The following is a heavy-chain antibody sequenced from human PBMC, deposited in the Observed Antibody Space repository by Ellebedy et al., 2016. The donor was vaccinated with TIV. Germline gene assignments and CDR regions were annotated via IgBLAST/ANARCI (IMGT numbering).Heavy chain of an antibody. V-gene: IGHV3-74*01. Sequence: GESLKISCAASGFTFSSFWMLWVRQVPGKGLVWVARINIDGSSANYADSVKGRFTISRDNAKNTLYLQMNNLRDEDTAVYYCARDFIWGSGTPDYWGQGTLVTVSS. D-gene: IGHD3-10*01. CDR2: INIDGSSA. J-gene: IGHJ4*02. CDR1: GFTFSSFW. CDR3: ARDFIWGSGTPDY.